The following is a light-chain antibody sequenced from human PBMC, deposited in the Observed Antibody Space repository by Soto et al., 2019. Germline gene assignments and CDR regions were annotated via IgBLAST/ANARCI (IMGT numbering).Light chain of an antibody. Sequence: QSALTQPPSASGSPGQSVTISCTGTSGDVGGYNYVSWYQQHPGKAPKLVIYEVSERPAGVPDRFSGSKSGNTASLTVSGLQGEDEAIYYCSSYAGSPVVFGGGTELTVL. V-gene: IGLV2-8*01. CDR1: SGDVGGYNY. J-gene: IGLJ2*01. CDR3: SSYAGSPVV. CDR2: EVS.